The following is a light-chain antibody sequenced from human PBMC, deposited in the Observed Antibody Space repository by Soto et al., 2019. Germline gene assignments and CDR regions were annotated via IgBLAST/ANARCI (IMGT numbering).Light chain of an antibody. CDR3: CSYAGDKTYV. Sequence: QSALTQPASMSGSPGQSITISCTVTGSDVRTYNLVSWYQQHTGKVPKLIIYEASKRPSGVSNRFSGSQPGNTASLTVSGLQAEDEADYYCCSYAGDKTYVFGSGTKVTVL. V-gene: IGLV2-23*01. CDR2: EAS. CDR1: GSDVRTYNL. J-gene: IGLJ1*01.